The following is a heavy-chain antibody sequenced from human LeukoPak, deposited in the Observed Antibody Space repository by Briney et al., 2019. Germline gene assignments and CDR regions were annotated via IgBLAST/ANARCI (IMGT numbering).Heavy chain of an antibody. D-gene: IGHD3-16*02. Sequence: GGSLRLSCAASGFTFNSFAMNWVRQAPGKGLEWVSSISGSDGTSHYADFVKGRFTISRDNSKNTLYLQMNSPRAEDTAAYYCXKXLGXGGYTRYKGFDQWGQGTLVVVSS. CDR3: XKXLGXGGYTRYKGFDQ. CDR2: ISGSDGTS. V-gene: IGHV3-23*01. CDR1: GFTFNSFA. J-gene: IGHJ4*02.